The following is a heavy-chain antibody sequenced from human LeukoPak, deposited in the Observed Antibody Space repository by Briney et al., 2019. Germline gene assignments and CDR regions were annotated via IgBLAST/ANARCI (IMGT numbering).Heavy chain of an antibody. CDR3: ARDGGAAMVRWAFDY. CDR1: GFNFSSYG. Sequence: GGSLRLSCAASGFNFSSYGMHWVRQAPGKGLEWVAFIRSDGSNKYYVDSVKGRFTISRDNSKNTLYLQMNSLRAEDTAVYYCARDGGAAMVRWAFDYWGQGTLVTVSS. J-gene: IGHJ4*02. V-gene: IGHV3-30*02. CDR2: IRSDGSNK. D-gene: IGHD5-18*01.